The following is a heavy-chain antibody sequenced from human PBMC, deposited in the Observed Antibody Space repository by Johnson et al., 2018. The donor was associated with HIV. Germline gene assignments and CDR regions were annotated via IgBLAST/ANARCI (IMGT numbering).Heavy chain of an antibody. CDR3: AREADDSSPPDAFDI. J-gene: IGHJ3*02. D-gene: IGHD3-22*01. Sequence: VQVVESGGGVVRPGGSLRLSCAASGFTFDDYDMSWVRQAPGRGLEWVSGISGSGGSTYYADSVKGRFTISRDNSKNTLYLQMSSLRAEDTAVYYCAREADDSSPPDAFDIWGQGKMVTVSS. CDR1: GFTFDDYD. CDR2: ISGSGGST. V-gene: IGHV3-20*04.